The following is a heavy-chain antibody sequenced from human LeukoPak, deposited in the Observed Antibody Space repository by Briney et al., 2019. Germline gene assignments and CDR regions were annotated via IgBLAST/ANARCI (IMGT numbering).Heavy chain of an antibody. J-gene: IGHJ2*01. CDR2: IYTSGST. V-gene: IGHV4-59*10. CDR1: GGSISSYS. D-gene: IGHD2-15*01. CDR3: ARSGYCSGGSCYSLMPPSWYFDL. Sequence: PSETLSLTCPVSGGSISSYSWSWIRQPAGKGLEWIGRIYTSGSTTYNPSLKSRVTMSVDTSKTQFSLKLSSVTAADTVVYYCARSGYCSGGSCYSLMPPSWYFDLWGRGTLVTVSS.